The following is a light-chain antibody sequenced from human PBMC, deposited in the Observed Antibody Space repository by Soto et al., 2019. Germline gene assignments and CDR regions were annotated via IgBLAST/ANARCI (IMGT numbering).Light chain of an antibody. CDR3: HSYTSSSTLV. Sequence: QSVLTQPPSASGSPGQSITISCTGTSSDVGGYNYVSWYQQYPGKAPKLMIYEVSNRPSGVSSRFSGSKSGNTASLTISGLQAEDEADYFCHSYTSSSTLVFGTGTKVTVL. CDR2: EVS. CDR1: SSDVGGYNY. J-gene: IGLJ1*01. V-gene: IGLV2-14*01.